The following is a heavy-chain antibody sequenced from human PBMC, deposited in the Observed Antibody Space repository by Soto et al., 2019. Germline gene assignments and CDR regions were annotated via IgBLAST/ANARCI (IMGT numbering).Heavy chain of an antibody. D-gene: IGHD5-12*01. CDR3: PRVLDHPRWLQLLIDY. CDR1: GGSISSGGYY. V-gene: IGHV4-31*03. Sequence: QVQLQESGPGLVKPSQTLSLTCTVSGGSISSGGYYWSWIRQHPGKGLEWIGYIYYSGSTYYNPSLKSRVTISVDTSKNQFSLKLSSVTAADTAVYYCPRVLDHPRWLQLLIDYWGQGTLVTVSS. J-gene: IGHJ4*02. CDR2: IYYSGST.